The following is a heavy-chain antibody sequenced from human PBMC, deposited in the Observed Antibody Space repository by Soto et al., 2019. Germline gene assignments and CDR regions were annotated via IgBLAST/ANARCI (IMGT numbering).Heavy chain of an antibody. V-gene: IGHV1-2*02. Sequence: QLHLVQSGAVVKKPGASVTVSCSASGYPVTAYYMHWVRQAPGRGLEWMGGINPATGAAKYTQTFQGRGTLTRDTSPSTVFMELGGPTSEDTAVFYCARGGGVGVAGSAAFDMWGQGTLVTVSS. J-gene: IGHJ3*02. CDR3: ARGGGVGVAGSAAFDM. CDR1: GYPVTAYY. CDR2: INPATGAA. D-gene: IGHD3-3*01.